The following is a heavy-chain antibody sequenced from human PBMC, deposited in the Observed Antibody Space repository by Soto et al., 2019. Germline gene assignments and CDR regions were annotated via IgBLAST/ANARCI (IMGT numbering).Heavy chain of an antibody. CDR2: IYPGDSDT. Sequence: EVQLVPSGAEVKKPGESPKISSKGSGYSFTSYSIGWVRQMPGKGLEWLGIIYPGDSDTRYSPSFQGQVTISADKSISTAYLQLSSLKASDTAMYYCARTSAAGKYYYGMDVWGQGTTVTVSS. D-gene: IGHD6-13*01. CDR1: GYSFTSYS. J-gene: IGHJ6*02. CDR3: ARTSAAGKYYYGMDV. V-gene: IGHV5-51*01.